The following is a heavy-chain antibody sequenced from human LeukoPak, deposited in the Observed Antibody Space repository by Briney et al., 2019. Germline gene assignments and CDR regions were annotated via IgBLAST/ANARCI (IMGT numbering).Heavy chain of an antibody. V-gene: IGHV1-18*01. CDR2: ISAYNGNT. D-gene: IGHD3-3*01. CDR1: GYTFTSYG. Sequence: ASVKVSCKASGYTFTSYGISWVRPAPGQGLEWMGWISAYNGNTNYAQKLQGRVTMTTDTSTSTAYMELRSLRSEDTAVYYCARDHLRYDFWSGYSFDYWGQGTLVTVSS. J-gene: IGHJ4*02. CDR3: ARDHLRYDFWSGYSFDY.